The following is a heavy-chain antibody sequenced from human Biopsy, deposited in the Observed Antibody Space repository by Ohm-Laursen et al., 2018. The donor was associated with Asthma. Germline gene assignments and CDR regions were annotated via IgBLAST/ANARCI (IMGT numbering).Heavy chain of an antibody. CDR2: IPQGGAT. J-gene: IGHJ6*02. CDR3: ASGPQWGGLDV. V-gene: IGHV4-34*01. D-gene: IGHD2-8*01. Sequence: SETLSLTCAYRGSFRGYVWTWIRQPPGKGLEWIGEIPQGGATTFNPSLKSRVTISIDPSKSQLSLRLTSMTAADTAVYYCASGPQWGGLDVWGQGTTVTVSS. CDR1: RGSFRGYV.